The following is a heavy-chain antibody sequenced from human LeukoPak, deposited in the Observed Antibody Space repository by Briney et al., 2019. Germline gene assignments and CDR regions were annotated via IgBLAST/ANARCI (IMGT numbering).Heavy chain of an antibody. CDR2: IYSGGST. D-gene: IGHD1-26*01. Sequence: GGSLRLSCAASGFTVSSNYMSWVRQAPGKGLEWVSVIYSGGSTYYADSVKGRFTISRDNSKNTLYLQMNSLRAEDTAVCYCALSVGATYYFDYWGQGTLVTVSS. CDR1: GFTVSSNY. J-gene: IGHJ4*02. V-gene: IGHV3-66*01. CDR3: ALSVGATYYFDY.